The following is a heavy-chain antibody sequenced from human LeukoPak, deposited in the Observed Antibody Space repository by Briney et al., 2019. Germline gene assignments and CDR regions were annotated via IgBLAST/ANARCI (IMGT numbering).Heavy chain of an antibody. V-gene: IGHV5-51*01. CDR2: MYPGDSDT. J-gene: IGHJ4*02. CDR1: GYRFTNYW. Sequence: GESLKISCKGSGYRFTNYWIGWVRQMPGKGLEWMGLMYPGDSDTRYSPSFQGQVTISADKSISTAYLQWSSLKASGTAMYYCARLEWGAEESDVHHDILTGSLPGPSATAHFDYWGQGTLVTVSS. D-gene: IGHD3-9*01. CDR3: ARLEWGAEESDVHHDILTGSLPGPSATAHFDY.